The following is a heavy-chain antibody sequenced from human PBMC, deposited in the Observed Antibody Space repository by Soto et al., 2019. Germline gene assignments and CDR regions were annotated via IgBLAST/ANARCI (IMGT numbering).Heavy chain of an antibody. Sequence: SETLSLTCAVSGGSISSGGSSWSWIRQPPGKGLEWIGYIYHSGSTYYNPSLKSRVTISVDTSKNQFSLKLSSVTAADTAVYYCARDSGYQVDYWGQGTLVTVSS. D-gene: IGHD6-25*01. CDR3: ARDSGYQVDY. J-gene: IGHJ4*02. CDR2: IYHSGST. V-gene: IGHV4-30-2*01. CDR1: GGSISSGGSS.